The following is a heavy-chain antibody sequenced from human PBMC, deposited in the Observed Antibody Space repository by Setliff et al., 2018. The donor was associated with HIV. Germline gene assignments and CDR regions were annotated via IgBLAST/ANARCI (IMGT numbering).Heavy chain of an antibody. CDR2: IHTSGST. Sequence: PSETLSLTCTVSGVSMNENHWSWLRQSPGKGLEWIAYIHTSGSTYFNPSFISRVTISIDSSKNQFSLKLMSLTAADTAVYYCARTGYAFDIWGRGTMVTVSS. CDR3: ARTGYAFDI. J-gene: IGHJ3*02. CDR1: GVSMNENH. V-gene: IGHV4-4*08.